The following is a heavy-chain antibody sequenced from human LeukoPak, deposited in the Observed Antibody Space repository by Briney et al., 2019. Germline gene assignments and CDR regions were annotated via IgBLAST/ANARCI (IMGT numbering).Heavy chain of an antibody. V-gene: IGHV4-59*01. CDR3: ARTKAAYTYYYDSSGYPFDY. Sequence: SETLSLTCTVSGGSISSYYWSWIRQPPGKGLEWIGYIYYSGSTNYNPSLKSRVTISVDTSKNQFSLKLSSVTAADTAVYYCARTKAAYTYYYDSSGYPFDYWGQGTLVTVSS. J-gene: IGHJ4*02. CDR2: IYYSGST. CDR1: GGSISSYY. D-gene: IGHD3-22*01.